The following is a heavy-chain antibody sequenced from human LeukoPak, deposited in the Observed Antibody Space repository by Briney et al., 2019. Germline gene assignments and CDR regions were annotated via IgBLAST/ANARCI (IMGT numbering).Heavy chain of an antibody. CDR3: AREGYYGSGSPPSLYFDY. CDR2: TSSDLNVK. D-gene: IGHD3-10*01. Sequence: GGSLRLSCAASGFTFYNYGMHWVRQAPGKGLEWVAVTSSDLNVKLYADSVKGRFTISGDNSRSTLYLQMNSLRPEDTAIYYCAREGYYGSGSPPSLYFDYWGQGTLVTVSS. V-gene: IGHV3-30*03. CDR1: GFTFYNYG. J-gene: IGHJ4*02.